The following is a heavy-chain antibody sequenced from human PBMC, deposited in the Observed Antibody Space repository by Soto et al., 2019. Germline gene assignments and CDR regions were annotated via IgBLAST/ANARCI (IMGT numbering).Heavy chain of an antibody. J-gene: IGHJ4*02. V-gene: IGHV4-59*01. CDR3: ARDRAYYESSGLYFDY. CDR2: IYDSGST. D-gene: IGHD3-22*01. Sequence: SETLSLTCTVPGDSIRSYYWSWIRQPPGKGLEWIGYIYDSGSTNYNPSLKSRVTISVDTSKSQFSLKLSSVTAADTAVYYCARDRAYYESSGLYFDYWGQGTLVTVSS. CDR1: GDSIRSYY.